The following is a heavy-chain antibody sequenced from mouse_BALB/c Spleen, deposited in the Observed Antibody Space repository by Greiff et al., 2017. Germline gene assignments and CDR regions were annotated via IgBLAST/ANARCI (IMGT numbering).Heavy chain of an antibody. J-gene: IGHJ4*01. CDR1: GFAFSSYD. Sequence: EVKVVESGGGLVKPGGSLKLSCAASGFAFSSYDMSWVRQTPEKRLEWVAYISSGGGSTYYPDTVKGRFTISRDNAKNTLYLQMSSLKSEDTAMYYCARDAMDYWGQGTSVTVSS. V-gene: IGHV5-12-1*01. CDR3: ARDAMDY. CDR2: ISSGGGST.